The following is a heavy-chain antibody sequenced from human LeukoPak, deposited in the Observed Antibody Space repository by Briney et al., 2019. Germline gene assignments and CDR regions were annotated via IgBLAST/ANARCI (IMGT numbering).Heavy chain of an antibody. CDR2: IRYDGSNK. D-gene: IGHD6-13*01. Sequence: GGSLRLSCAASGFTFSSYGMHWVRQAPGKGLEWVAFIRYDGSNKYYADSVKGRFTISRDNSKNTLYLQMNSLRAEDTAVYYCAKDLIPQGSWYVYGGQGTLVTVSS. V-gene: IGHV3-30*02. CDR3: AKDLIPQGSWYVY. J-gene: IGHJ4*02. CDR1: GFTFSSYG.